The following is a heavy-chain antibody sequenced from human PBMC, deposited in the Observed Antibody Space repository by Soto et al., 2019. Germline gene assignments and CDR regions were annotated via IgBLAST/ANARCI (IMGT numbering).Heavy chain of an antibody. V-gene: IGHV3-30-3*01. CDR1: GFTFSSYA. CDR3: ARDLPSDGTTVTTIFDY. CDR2: ISYDGSNK. Sequence: VQLVESGGGVVQPGRSLRLSCAASGFTFSSYAMHWVRQAPGKGLEWVAVISYDGSNKYYADSVKGRFTISRDNSKNTLYLQMNSLRAEDTAVYYCARDLPSDGTTVTTIFDYWGQGTLVTVSS. D-gene: IGHD4-17*01. J-gene: IGHJ4*02.